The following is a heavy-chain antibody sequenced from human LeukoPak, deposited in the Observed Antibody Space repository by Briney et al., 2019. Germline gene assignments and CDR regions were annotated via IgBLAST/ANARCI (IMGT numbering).Heavy chain of an antibody. CDR1: GFTFSSYW. CDR2: IKQDGSEK. Sequence: GGSLRLSCAASGFTFSSYWMSWVRQAPGKGLEWVANIKQDGSEKYYVDSVKGRFTISRDNAKNSLYLQMNSLRAEDTAEYYCARVGRGVMGAYWFDPWGQGTLVTVSS. CDR3: ARVGRGVMGAYWFDP. D-gene: IGHD3-10*01. J-gene: IGHJ5*02. V-gene: IGHV3-7*01.